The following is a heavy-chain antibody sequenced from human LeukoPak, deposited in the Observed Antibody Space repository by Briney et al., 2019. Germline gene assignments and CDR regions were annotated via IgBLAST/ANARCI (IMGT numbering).Heavy chain of an antibody. CDR3: ARELPYDSSGSPYGMDV. Sequence: GGSLRLSCAASGYTFTSYYMHWVRQAPGQGLEWMGIINPSGGSTSYAQKFQGRVTMTRDTSTSTVYMELSSLRSEDTAVYYCARELPYDSSGSPYGMDVWGQGTTVTVSS. J-gene: IGHJ6*02. CDR2: INPSGGST. CDR1: GYTFTSYY. V-gene: IGHV1-46*01. D-gene: IGHD3-22*01.